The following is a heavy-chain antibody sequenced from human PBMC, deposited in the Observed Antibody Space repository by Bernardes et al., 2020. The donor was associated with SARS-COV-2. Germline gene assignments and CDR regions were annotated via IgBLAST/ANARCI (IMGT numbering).Heavy chain of an antibody. Sequence: GGSLRLSCAASGFTFSSYAMSWVRQAPGKGLEWVSAISGSGGSTYYADSVKGRFTISRDNSKNTLYLQMNSLRAEDTAVYYCAKDSGSMAWLVRSTADYWGQGTLVTVSS. CDR3: AKDSGSMAWLVRSTADY. V-gene: IGHV3-23*01. J-gene: IGHJ4*02. CDR2: ISGSGGST. D-gene: IGHD6-19*01. CDR1: GFTFSSYA.